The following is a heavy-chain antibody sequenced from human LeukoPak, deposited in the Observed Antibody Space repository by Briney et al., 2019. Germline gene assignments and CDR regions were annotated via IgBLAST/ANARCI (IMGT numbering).Heavy chain of an antibody. CDR2: ISSSGSTI. V-gene: IGHV3-48*03. CDR3: ASLSSGWTRDFDY. J-gene: IGHJ4*02. Sequence: GGSLRLSCAASGFTFSSYEKNWVRQAPGKGLEWVSYISSSGSTIYYADSVKGRFTISRDNAKNSLYLQMNSLRAEDTAVYYCASLSSGWTRDFDYWGQGTLVTVSS. CDR1: GFTFSSYE. D-gene: IGHD6-19*01.